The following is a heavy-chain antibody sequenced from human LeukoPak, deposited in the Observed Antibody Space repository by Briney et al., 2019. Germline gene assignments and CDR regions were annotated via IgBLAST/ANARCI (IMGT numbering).Heavy chain of an antibody. V-gene: IGHV4-31*03. J-gene: IGHJ5*02. CDR3: ARGVKSGITIFGVVIGWFDP. CDR2: IYYSGST. Sequence: PSETLSLTCTVSGGSISSSSYYWGWIRQPPGKGLEWIGYIYYSGSTYYNPSLKSRVTISVDTSKNQFSLKLSSVTAADTAVYYCARGVKSGITIFGVVIGWFDPWGQGTLVTVSS. CDR1: GGSISSSSYY. D-gene: IGHD3-3*01.